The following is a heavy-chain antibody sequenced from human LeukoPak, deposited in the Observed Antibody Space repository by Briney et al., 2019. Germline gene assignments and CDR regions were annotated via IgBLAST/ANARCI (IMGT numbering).Heavy chain of an antibody. Sequence: GASVKVSCKASGYTFTSYAMNWVRQAPGQGLEWMGWINTNTGNPTYAQGFTGRFVFSLDTSVSTAYLQISSLKAEDTAVYYCAITEADSGYDYFDYWGQGTLVTVSS. D-gene: IGHD5-12*01. CDR1: GYTFTSYA. J-gene: IGHJ4*01. CDR2: INTNTGNP. CDR3: AITEADSGYDYFDY. V-gene: IGHV7-4-1*02.